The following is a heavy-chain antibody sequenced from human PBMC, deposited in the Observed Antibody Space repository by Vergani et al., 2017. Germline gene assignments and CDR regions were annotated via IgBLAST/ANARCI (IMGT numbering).Heavy chain of an antibody. V-gene: IGHV3-23*01. Sequence: EVHLLESGGGQVEAGGSLRLSCVASGFTFSNSAMSWVRQTSGKGLEWVSAISGHGDRTYYADSVKGRFTISRDNSKNTVYLQMNSLKAEDRATYYCAREERRITSPFVGDWGQGTLVTV. CDR3: AREERRITSPFVGD. D-gene: IGHD3-10*01. J-gene: IGHJ4*02. CDR1: GFTFSNSA. CDR2: ISGHGDRT.